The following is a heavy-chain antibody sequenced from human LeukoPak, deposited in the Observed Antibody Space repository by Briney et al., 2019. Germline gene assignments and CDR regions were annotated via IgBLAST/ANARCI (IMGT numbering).Heavy chain of an antibody. J-gene: IGHJ3*02. CDR2: ISYSGQTI. CDR1: GFSVSDYY. D-gene: IGHD4-17*01. V-gene: IGHV3-11*04. CDR3: ARDRNADFPNDSLNI. Sequence: QTGGSLRLSCGASGFSVSDYYMSLIRQAPRKGLEWVSYISYSGQTIYYADSVKGRVSMSRDNAKNSLYLQMNALIADDTAVYYCARDRNADFPNDSLNIWGQGTMVTVSS.